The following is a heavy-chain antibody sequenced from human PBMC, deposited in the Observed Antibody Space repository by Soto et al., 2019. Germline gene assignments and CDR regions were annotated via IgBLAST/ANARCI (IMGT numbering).Heavy chain of an antibody. V-gene: IGHV4-59*01. CDR2: IYYSGST. CDR3: ARVYGHYAWWFHP. D-gene: IGHD4-17*01. CDR1: GGSISSYY. J-gene: IGHJ5*02. Sequence: SETLSLTCTVSGGSISSYYWSWIRQPPGKGLEWIGYIYYSGSTNYNPSLKSRVTISVDTSKNQFSLKLSSVTAADTAVYYCARVYGHYAWWFHPWGQGTLVTVSS.